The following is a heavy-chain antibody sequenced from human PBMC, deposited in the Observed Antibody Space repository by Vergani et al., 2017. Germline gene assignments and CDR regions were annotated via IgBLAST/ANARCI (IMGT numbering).Heavy chain of an antibody. D-gene: IGHD5-12*01. J-gene: IGHJ6*02. Sequence: QVQLEESGPGLVKPSGTLSLTCTVPGGSFNTYYWGWIRQSPGKGLEWIGYIYSTGSTNYNPSLNSRVTMSVDTSKNQFSLKLRSVTAADTAVYFCARVMYRDEASSGYRLEGMDIWGQGTTVTISS. CDR3: ARVMYRDEASSGYRLEGMDI. CDR2: IYSTGST. CDR1: GGSFNTYY. V-gene: IGHV4-59*13.